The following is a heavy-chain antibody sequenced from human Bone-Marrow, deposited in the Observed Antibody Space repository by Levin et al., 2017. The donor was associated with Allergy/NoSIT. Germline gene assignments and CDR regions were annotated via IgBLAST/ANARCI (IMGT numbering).Heavy chain of an antibody. CDR3: ARDRITMVRGVIPTFDY. Sequence: GESLKISCAASGFTFSDYYMSWIRQAPGKGLEWVSYISSSSSYTNYADSVKGRFTISRDNAKNSLYLQMNSLRAEDTAVYYCARDRITMVRGVIPTFDYWGQGTLVTVSS. V-gene: IGHV3-11*05. CDR2: ISSSSSYT. J-gene: IGHJ4*02. CDR1: GFTFSDYY. D-gene: IGHD3-10*01.